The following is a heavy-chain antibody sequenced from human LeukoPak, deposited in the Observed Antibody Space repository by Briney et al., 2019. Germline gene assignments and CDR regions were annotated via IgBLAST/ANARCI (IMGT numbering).Heavy chain of an antibody. J-gene: IGHJ4*02. CDR3: ARDLGSGWYDY. Sequence: SETLSLTCAVYGGSFSGYYWSWIRQPPGKGLEWIGEINHSGSTNHNPSLKSRVTISVDTSRNQFALRLSTVTAADTAIYYCARDLGSGWYDYWGQGTLVTVSS. CDR1: GGSFSGYY. D-gene: IGHD6-13*01. CDR2: INHSGST. V-gene: IGHV4-34*01.